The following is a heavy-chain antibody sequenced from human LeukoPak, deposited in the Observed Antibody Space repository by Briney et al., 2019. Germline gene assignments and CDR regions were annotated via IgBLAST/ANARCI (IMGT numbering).Heavy chain of an antibody. V-gene: IGHV3-23*01. Sequence: GGSLRLSCAASVFTFSNYLISWVRQAPGKGLEWVSAISGNGVETYYTDSVKGRFTISRDNSKNTLYLQMNSLRPDDTAVYYRTIQRWLQSGTINFFEYWGQGTLVTVSS. CDR2: ISGNGVET. J-gene: IGHJ4*02. CDR1: VFTFSNYL. CDR3: TIQRWLQSGTINFFEY. D-gene: IGHD5-24*01.